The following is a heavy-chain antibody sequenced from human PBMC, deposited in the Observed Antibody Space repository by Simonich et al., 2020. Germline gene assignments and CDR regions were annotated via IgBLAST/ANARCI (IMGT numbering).Heavy chain of an antibody. V-gene: IGHV4-59*08. CDR1: GGSISSYY. Sequence: QVQLQESGPGLVKPSETLSLTCTVSGGSISSYYWSWIRQPPGKGLEWIGYIYYSGSTNYNPSHKSRVTISVDTSKNQFSLKRSSVTAADTAVYYCARHKFWGEVVTAIPGYWYFDLWGRGTLVTVSS. D-gene: IGHD2-21*02. J-gene: IGHJ2*01. CDR3: ARHKFWGEVVTAIPGYWYFDL. CDR2: IYYSGST.